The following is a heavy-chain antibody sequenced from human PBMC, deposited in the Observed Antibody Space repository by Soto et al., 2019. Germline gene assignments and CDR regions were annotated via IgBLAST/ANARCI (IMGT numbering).Heavy chain of an antibody. CDR1: GGSISSYY. V-gene: IGHV4-59*12. CDR3: AREPLGYCSSSSCYPGPFDY. J-gene: IGHJ4*02. Sequence: SETLSLTCIVSGGSISSYYWSWIRQPPGKGLEWIGYIYYSGSTNYNPSLKSRVTISADTSNNQVSLNLRSVTAADSAVYYCAREPLGYCSSSSCYPGPFDYWGRGTLVTVSS. CDR2: IYYSGST. D-gene: IGHD2-2*03.